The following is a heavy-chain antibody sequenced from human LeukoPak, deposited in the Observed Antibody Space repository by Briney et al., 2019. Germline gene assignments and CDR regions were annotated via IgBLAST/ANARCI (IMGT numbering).Heavy chain of an antibody. CDR1: GYTFTDYY. V-gene: IGHV1-8*02. CDR2: INPNSGNT. Sequence: ASVKVSCKASGYTFTDYYTHWVRQAPGQGLEWMGRINPNSGNTGYAQKFQGRVTMTRNTSISTAYMELSSLRSEDTAVYYCARARTYYYGSGSYPGLVRFDPWGQGTLVTVSS. CDR3: ARARTYYYGSGSYPGLVRFDP. J-gene: IGHJ5*02. D-gene: IGHD3-10*01.